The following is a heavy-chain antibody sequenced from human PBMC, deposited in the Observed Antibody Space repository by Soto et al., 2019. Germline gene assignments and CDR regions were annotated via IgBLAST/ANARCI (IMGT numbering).Heavy chain of an antibody. CDR1: GYTFTSYD. V-gene: IGHV1-8*01. CDR2: MNPNSGNT. J-gene: IGHJ5*02. CDR3: ARESAVDALDP. Sequence: GASVKVSCKASGYTFTSYDINWVRQATGQGLEWMGWMNPNSGNTAYAQKFQGRVTMTRNTSISTAYMELSSLRSEDTAVYYCARESAVDALDPWGQGTLVTVSS. D-gene: IGHD6-19*01.